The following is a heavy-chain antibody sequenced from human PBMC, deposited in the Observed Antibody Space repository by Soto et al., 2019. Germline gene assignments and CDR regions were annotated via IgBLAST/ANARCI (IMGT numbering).Heavy chain of an antibody. D-gene: IGHD5-12*01. CDR1: GDSFNDYY. J-gene: IGHJ6*03. V-gene: IGHV1-2*04. CDR3: ARGSGGATATFDYYYFYMDV. CDR2: INPNGGVT. Sequence: QVQLVQSGAEVRKTGASVTVSCRSSGDSFNDYYIHWVRQAPGQGFEWMGWINPNGGVTKYAQKFQGWVSMTRDTSIRTGYMQLSRLRSDDTAVYYCARGSGGATATFDYYYFYMDVWGTGTTVTVSS.